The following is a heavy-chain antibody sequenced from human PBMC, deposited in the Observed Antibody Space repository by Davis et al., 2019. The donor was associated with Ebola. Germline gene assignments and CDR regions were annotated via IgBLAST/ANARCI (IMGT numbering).Heavy chain of an antibody. CDR1: GFTFSSYG. CDR3: AREGSTGLDY. J-gene: IGHJ4*02. D-gene: IGHD4-11*01. CDR2: ISYDGSNK. Sequence: GESLKISCAASGFTFSSYGMHWVRQAPGKGLEWVAVISYDGSNKYYADSVKGRFTISRDNSKNTLYLQMNSLRAEDTAVYYCAREGSTGLDYWGQGTLVTVSS. V-gene: IGHV3-30*03.